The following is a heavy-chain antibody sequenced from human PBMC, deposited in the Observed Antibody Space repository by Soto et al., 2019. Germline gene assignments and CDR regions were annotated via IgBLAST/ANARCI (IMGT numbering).Heavy chain of an antibody. Sequence: QVQLVQSGAEVKKPGSSVKVSCKASGGTFSSYAISWVSQAPGQGLEWMGGIIPIFGTANYAQKFQGRVTITADESTSTGYMELSSLRSEDTAVYYCASVDTAMVNVDYYYGMDVWGQGTTVTVSS. D-gene: IGHD5-18*01. V-gene: IGHV1-69*01. J-gene: IGHJ6*02. CDR2: IIPIFGTA. CDR3: ASVDTAMVNVDYYYGMDV. CDR1: GGTFSSYA.